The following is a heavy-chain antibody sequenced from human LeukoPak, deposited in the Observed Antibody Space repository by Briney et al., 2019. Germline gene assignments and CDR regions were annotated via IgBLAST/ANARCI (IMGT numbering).Heavy chain of an antibody. J-gene: IGHJ4*02. V-gene: IGHV3-23*01. CDR3: ARGGVDYYGSGTYYLMYYFDY. CDR2: ISGSGDNT. Sequence: GGTLRLSCAASGFTFSSYGMSWVRQAPGKGLEWVSVISGSGDNTHYADSVKGRFTISRDDPRNTLYLQMNSLRAEDTAVYFCARGGVDYYGSGTYYLMYYFDYWGQGALVTVSS. D-gene: IGHD3-10*01. CDR1: GFTFSSYG.